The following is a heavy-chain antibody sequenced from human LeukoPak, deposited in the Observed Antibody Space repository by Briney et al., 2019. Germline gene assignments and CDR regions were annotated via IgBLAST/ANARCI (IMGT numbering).Heavy chain of an antibody. CDR3: ARALVGAIDAFDI. CDR2: ISSSSSYI. J-gene: IGHJ3*02. V-gene: IGHV3-21*01. D-gene: IGHD1-26*01. CDR1: GFTFSSYS. Sequence: PGGSLRLSCAASGFTFSSYSMNWVRQAPGKGLEWVSSISSSSSYIYYADSVKGRFTISRDNAKNSLYLQMNSLRAEDTAVNYCARALVGAIDAFDIWGQGTMVTVSS.